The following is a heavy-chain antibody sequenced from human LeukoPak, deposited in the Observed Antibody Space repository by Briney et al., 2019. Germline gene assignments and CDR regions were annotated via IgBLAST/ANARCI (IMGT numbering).Heavy chain of an antibody. J-gene: IGHJ5*02. V-gene: IGHV4-39*01. CDR1: GDSISSSTYY. CDR3: ARHEYSGSYYGLSWFDP. Sequence: PSETLSLTCTVSGDSISSSTYYWGWIRQPPGKGLEWIGTIYYSGSTYYNPSLKSRVTISVDTSKNQLSLKLSSLTAADTAVYYCARHEYSGSYYGLSWFDPWGQGTLVTVSS. D-gene: IGHD1-26*01. CDR2: IYYSGST.